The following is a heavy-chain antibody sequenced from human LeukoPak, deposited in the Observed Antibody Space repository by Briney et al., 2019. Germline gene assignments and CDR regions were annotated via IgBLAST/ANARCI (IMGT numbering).Heavy chain of an antibody. D-gene: IGHD5-24*01. V-gene: IGHV4-59*01. CDR3: ARDPIHRDDYNAE. Sequence: PSETLSPTCTVSGPSISNFYWSWIRQPPGRGLEWVGSINYSGTTNYNPSLKSRVTMSIDTSKNQVSLKLNSVTAADTAVYYCARDPIHRDDYNAEWGQGVLVSVSS. CDR2: INYSGTT. J-gene: IGHJ4*02. CDR1: GPSISNFY.